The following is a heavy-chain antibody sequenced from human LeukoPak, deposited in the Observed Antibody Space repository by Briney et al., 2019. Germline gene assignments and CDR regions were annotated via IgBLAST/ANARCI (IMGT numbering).Heavy chain of an antibody. J-gene: IGHJ3*02. D-gene: IGHD3-16*02. CDR3: ATTSANSYRDAFDI. Sequence: ASVKVSCKVSGYTLTELSIHWVRQAPGKGLELMGGFDPEDGETIYAQKFQGVVTITEDTSTDTAYMELSSLSSEDTAVYYCATTSANSYRDAFDIWGQGTMVTVSS. CDR1: GYTLTELS. CDR2: FDPEDGET. V-gene: IGHV1-24*01.